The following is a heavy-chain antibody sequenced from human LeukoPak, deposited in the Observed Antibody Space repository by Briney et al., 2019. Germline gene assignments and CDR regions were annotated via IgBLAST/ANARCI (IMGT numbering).Heavy chain of an antibody. V-gene: IGHV4-34*01. CDR2: INHSGST. J-gene: IGHJ5*02. D-gene: IGHD3-10*01. Sequence: SETLSLTCAVYGGSFSGYYWSWIRQPPGKGLESIGEINHSGSTNYNPSLKSRVTISVDTSKNQFSLKLSSVTAADTAVYYCARHLPRLLWFGTNWFDPWGQGTLVTVSS. CDR1: GGSFSGYY. CDR3: ARHLPRLLWFGTNWFDP.